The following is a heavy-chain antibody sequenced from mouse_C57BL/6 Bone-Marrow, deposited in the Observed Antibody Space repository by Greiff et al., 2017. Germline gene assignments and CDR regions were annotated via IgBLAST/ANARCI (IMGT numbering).Heavy chain of an antibody. D-gene: IGHD1-1*01. CDR2: ISSGGSYT. Sequence: EVKLVESGGDLVKPGGSLKLSCAASGFTFSSYGLSWVRQTPDKRLEWVATISSGGSYTYYPDSVKGRFTISRDNAKNTLYLQMSSLKSEDTAMYYCASITTVVADYWGQGTTLTVSS. CDR1: GFTFSSYG. V-gene: IGHV5-6*01. J-gene: IGHJ2*01. CDR3: ASITTVVADY.